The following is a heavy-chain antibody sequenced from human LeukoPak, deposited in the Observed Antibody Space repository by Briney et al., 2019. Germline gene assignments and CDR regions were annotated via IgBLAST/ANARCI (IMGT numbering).Heavy chain of an antibody. Sequence: PSETLSLTCTVSGGSISSGGYYWSWIRQPPGKGLEWIGYIYHSGSTYYNPSLKSRVTISVDRSKNQFSLKLSSVTAADTAVYYCARQLVRSGAFDIWGQGTMVTVSS. CDR1: GGSISSGGYY. CDR3: ARQLVRSGAFDI. J-gene: IGHJ3*02. V-gene: IGHV4-30-2*01. D-gene: IGHD6-6*01. CDR2: IYHSGST.